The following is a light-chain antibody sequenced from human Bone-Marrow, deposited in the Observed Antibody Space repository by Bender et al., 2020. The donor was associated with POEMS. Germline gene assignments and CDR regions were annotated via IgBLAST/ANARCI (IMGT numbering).Light chain of an antibody. V-gene: IGLV2-23*02. CDR3: SSYVGSNKVV. CDR1: SSDVGSYNL. CDR2: EVS. J-gene: IGLJ2*01. Sequence: QSALTQPASVSGSPGQSITISCTGTSSDVGSYNLVSWYQQHPGKAPKVMIYEVSKRPSGVSNRFSGSKSGNTASLTISGLQAEDEADYYCSSYVGSNKVVFGGGTKLTVL.